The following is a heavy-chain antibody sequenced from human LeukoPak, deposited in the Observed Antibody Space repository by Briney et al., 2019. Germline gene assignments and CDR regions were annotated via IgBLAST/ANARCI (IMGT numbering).Heavy chain of an antibody. CDR1: GFTFSGYE. CDR2: ISSSGRII. J-gene: IGHJ4*02. CDR3: ALFGSGSYYNFDY. D-gene: IGHD3-10*01. V-gene: IGHV3-48*03. Sequence: GGSLRLSCAASGFTFSGYEMNWVRQAPGKGLEWASYISSSGRIIYYADSVKGRFTISRDNAKKSLYLQMNSLRAEDTAVYYCALFGSGSYYNFDYWGQGTLVTVSS.